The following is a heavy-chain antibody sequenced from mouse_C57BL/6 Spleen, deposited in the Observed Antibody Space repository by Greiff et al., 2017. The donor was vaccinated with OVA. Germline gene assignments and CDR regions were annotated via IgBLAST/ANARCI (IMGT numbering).Heavy chain of an antibody. V-gene: IGHV8-12*01. CDR2: ISWDDDK. D-gene: IGHD1-1*01. J-gene: IGHJ4*01. Sequence: QVPLKVSGPGILQSSQTLSLTCSFSGFSLSTSGMGLSWIRPPSGKGLEWLAHISWDDDKRYNPSLKSRLTISKDTSRNQECLKITSVETADTATYYCAGREGYDGSSYDYAMDYWGQGTSVTVSS. CDR3: AGREGYDGSSYDYAMDY. CDR1: GFSLSTSGMG.